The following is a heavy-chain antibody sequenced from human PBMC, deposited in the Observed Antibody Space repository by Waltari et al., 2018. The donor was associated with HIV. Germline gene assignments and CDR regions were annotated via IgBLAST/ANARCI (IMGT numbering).Heavy chain of an antibody. CDR2: ISGSGGST. Sequence: TFSSYGMSWVRQAPGKGLEWVSIISGSGGSTYYADSVKGRFTISRDNSKNTVYLQMNSLRAEDTAVYYCAKDKAFSYYYDTSGYYTACFDYWGQGTLVTVSS. J-gene: IGHJ4*02. D-gene: IGHD3-22*01. CDR1: TFSSYG. CDR3: AKDKAFSYYYDTSGYYTACFDY. V-gene: IGHV3-23*01.